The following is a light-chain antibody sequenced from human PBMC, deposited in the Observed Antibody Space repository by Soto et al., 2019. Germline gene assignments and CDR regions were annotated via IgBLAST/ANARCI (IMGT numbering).Light chain of an antibody. J-gene: IGKJ1*01. CDR3: QQYNIYWT. V-gene: IGKV1-5*03. Sequence: DIQMTQSPSTLSASVGDRVTITFRASQSISSWLSWYQQKPGKAPKLLIYKASSLESGVPSRFSGSGSGTEFTLTISSLQHDDFANYYCQQYNIYWTFGQGTKVEIK. CDR1: QSISSW. CDR2: KAS.